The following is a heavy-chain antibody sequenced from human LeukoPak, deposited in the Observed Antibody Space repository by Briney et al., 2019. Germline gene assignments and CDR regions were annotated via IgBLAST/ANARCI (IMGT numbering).Heavy chain of an antibody. D-gene: IGHD3-3*01. V-gene: IGHV3-21*01. CDR2: ISSSSSYI. CDR1: GFIYSSNI. Sequence: GRSMTPSCAASGFIYSSNIMNGVRPDIGKELEWVSSISSSSSYIYYADSVKGRFTISRDNAKNSLYLQMNSLRAEDTAVYYCARDQGRRSGYPPGGGMDVWGQGTTVTVSS. J-gene: IGHJ6*02. CDR3: ARDQGRRSGYPPGGGMDV.